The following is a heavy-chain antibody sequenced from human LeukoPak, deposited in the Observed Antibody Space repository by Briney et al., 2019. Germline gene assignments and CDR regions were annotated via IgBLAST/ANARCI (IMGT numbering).Heavy chain of an antibody. D-gene: IGHD4-11*01. V-gene: IGHV4-59*08. CDR3: ARQGPLTTAVTTRTNPFDY. J-gene: IGHJ4*02. Sequence: SETLTLTCTASAGSISSSYWSWIRQPPGKGLEWMGNINYGGSTNYNPSLKSRVTISVNTSKNQFSLKLNSVTAADTAVYYCARQGPLTTAVTTRTNPFDYWGQGTLVTVSS. CDR2: INYGGST. CDR1: AGSISSSY.